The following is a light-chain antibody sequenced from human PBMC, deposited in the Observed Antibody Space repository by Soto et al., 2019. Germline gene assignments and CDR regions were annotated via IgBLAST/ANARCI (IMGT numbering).Light chain of an antibody. Sequence: EIVMTQSPATLSVSPGERATLSCRASQSVSTNLAWYQQKPGQPPRLLIYGASTRATGIPAMFSGSGSGTEFALTISSLQSEDFAVYYCQQYNNWPPYTFGQGTKLEIK. CDR2: GAS. J-gene: IGKJ2*01. CDR3: QQYNNWPPYT. V-gene: IGKV3-15*01. CDR1: QSVSTN.